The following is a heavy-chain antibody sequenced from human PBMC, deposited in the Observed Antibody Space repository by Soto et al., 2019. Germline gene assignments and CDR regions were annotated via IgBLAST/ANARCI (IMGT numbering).Heavy chain of an antibody. Sequence: PGGSLRLSCAASGFSFSTYAMHWVRQAPGKGLEWVAVISDDGSNKYYADSVKGQFSISRDNPKNTLYLQMSSLRLEDTAVYYCANSFVGPYLQYGMDVWGKGTTATVSS. CDR1: GFSFSTYA. CDR3: ANSFVGPYLQYGMDV. J-gene: IGHJ6*04. CDR2: ISDDGSNK. D-gene: IGHD1-26*01. V-gene: IGHV3-30*18.